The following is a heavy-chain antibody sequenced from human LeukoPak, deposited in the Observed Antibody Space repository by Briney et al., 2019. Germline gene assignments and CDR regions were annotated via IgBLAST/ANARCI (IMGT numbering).Heavy chain of an antibody. Sequence: PGGSLRLSCGASGFTFDNYAMHWVRQAPGKGLEWVSLISGGGSSTSYADSVKGRFTISRDNNKGSLYLQMNSLTTEDTALYYCAKVLGSSSWYSLGSWGEGNLVTV. CDR1: GFTFDNYA. J-gene: IGHJ5*02. CDR3: AKVLGSSSWYSLGS. CDR2: ISGGGSST. D-gene: IGHD6-13*01. V-gene: IGHV3-43*02.